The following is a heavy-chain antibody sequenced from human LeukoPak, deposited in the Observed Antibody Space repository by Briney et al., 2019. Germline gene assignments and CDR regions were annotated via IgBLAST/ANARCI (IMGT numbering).Heavy chain of an antibody. V-gene: IGHV4-34*01. D-gene: IGHD6-13*01. CDR2: INHSGST. CDR3: ARSIAAAGTLRAYYYYGMDG. J-gene: IGHJ6*02. CDR1: GGSFSGYY. Sequence: SETLSLTCAVYGGSFSGYYWSWIRQPPGKGLEWIGEINHSGSTNYNPSLKSRVTISVDTSKNQFSLKLSSVTAADTAVYYCARSIAAAGTLRAYYYYGMDGWGQGTTVIVSS.